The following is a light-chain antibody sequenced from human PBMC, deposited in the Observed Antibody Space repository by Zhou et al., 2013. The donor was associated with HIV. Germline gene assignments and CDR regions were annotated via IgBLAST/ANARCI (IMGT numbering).Light chain of an antibody. Sequence: DIQMTQSPSTLSASVGDRVTITCRASQSISNWLAWYQQRPGKAPKLLIYKASNLESGVPLRFSGSRSGTEFALTISSLQPDDYGTYYCQQYNTYPITFGQGTRLDI. CDR1: QSISNW. V-gene: IGKV1-5*03. CDR3: QQYNTYPIT. CDR2: KAS. J-gene: IGKJ5*01.